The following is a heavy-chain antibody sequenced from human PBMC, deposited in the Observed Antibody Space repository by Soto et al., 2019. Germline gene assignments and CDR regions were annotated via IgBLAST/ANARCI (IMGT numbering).Heavy chain of an antibody. J-gene: IGHJ5*02. CDR1: GFTFSSYS. V-gene: IGHV3-21*04. CDR3: ARDTSDYDSNWFDP. D-gene: IGHD5-12*01. CDR2: ISSSSSYI. Sequence: GGSLRLSCAASGFTFSSYSMNWVRQAPGKGLEWVSSISSSSSYIYYADSVKGRSTISRDNAKNSLYLQMNSLRAEDTAIYYCARDTSDYDSNWFDPWGQGTQVTVSS.